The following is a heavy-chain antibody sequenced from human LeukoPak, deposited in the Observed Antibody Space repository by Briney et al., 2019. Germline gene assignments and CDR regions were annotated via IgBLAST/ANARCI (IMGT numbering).Heavy chain of an antibody. J-gene: IGHJ4*02. CDR2: ISHDDTHK. CDR1: GFAFSTYT. V-gene: IGHV3-30*04. D-gene: IGHD3-10*01. CDR3: AKGNDYGDY. Sequence: PGGSLRLSCAASGFAFSTYTMHWVRQAPGKGPEWVSVISHDDTHKYYADAVAGRFTISRDNSKNTLYLQMNSLRAEDTAVYYCAKGNDYGDYWGQGTLVTVSS.